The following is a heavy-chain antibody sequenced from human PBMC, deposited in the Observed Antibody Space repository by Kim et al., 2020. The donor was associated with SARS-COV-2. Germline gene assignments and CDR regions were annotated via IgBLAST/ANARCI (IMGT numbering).Heavy chain of an antibody. J-gene: IGHJ6*02. CDR1: GFTVSSNY. CDR3: ARELPRIAAAGYYYYYGMDV. V-gene: IGHV3-66*01. CDR2: IYSGGST. D-gene: IGHD6-13*01. Sequence: LSLTCAASGFTVSSNYMSWVRQAPGKGLEWVSVIYSGGSTYYADSVKGRFTISRDNSKNTLYLQMNSLRAEDTAVYYCARELPRIAAAGYYYYYGMDVWDQGTTVSVS.